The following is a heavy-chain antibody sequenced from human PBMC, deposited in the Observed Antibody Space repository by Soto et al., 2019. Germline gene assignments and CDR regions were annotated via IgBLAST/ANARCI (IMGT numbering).Heavy chain of an antibody. CDR2: IYHTGTT. V-gene: IGHV4-4*02. D-gene: IGHD3-10*01. CDR1: AGSISTTNW. Sequence: SETLSLTXAVSAGSISTTNWYVWVRQPPGMGLEWIGEIYHTGTTTYNPSLKSRVTVSVDTSKNQFSLRLSFVTAADTAVYYCATSSGSAYGLDVWGPGATVTVSS. J-gene: IGHJ6*02. CDR3: ATSSGSAYGLDV.